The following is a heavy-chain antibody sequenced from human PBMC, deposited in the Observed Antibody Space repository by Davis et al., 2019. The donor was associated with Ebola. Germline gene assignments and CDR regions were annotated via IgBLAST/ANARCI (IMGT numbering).Heavy chain of an antibody. CDR3: ARFGGGAY. CDR1: GDSISSSY. D-gene: IGHD3-16*01. CDR2: IYYSGNT. V-gene: IGHV4-59*01. J-gene: IGHJ4*02. Sequence: PSETLSLTCTVSGDSISSSYWSWIRQPPGKGLEWIGYIYYSGNTNYNPSLKSRVTISVDTSKNQFSLNLSSVTAADTAVYFCARFGGGAYWGQGTLVTVSS.